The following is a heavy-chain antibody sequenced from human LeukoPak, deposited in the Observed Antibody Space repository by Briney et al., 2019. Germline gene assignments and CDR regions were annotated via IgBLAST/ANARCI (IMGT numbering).Heavy chain of an antibody. CDR2: ISYDGSNK. CDR1: GFTFSSYG. CDR3: AKGMGGQIVVVPAASFDY. V-gene: IGHV3-30*18. J-gene: IGHJ4*02. D-gene: IGHD2-2*01. Sequence: GGSLRLSCAASGFTFSSYGMHWVRQAPGKGLEWVAVISYDGSNKYYADSVKGRFAISRDNSKNTLYLQMNSLRAEDTAVYYCAKGMGGQIVVVPAASFDYWGQGTLVTVSS.